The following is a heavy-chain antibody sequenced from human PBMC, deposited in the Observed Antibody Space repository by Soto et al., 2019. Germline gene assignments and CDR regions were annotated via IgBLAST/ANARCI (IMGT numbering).Heavy chain of an antibody. CDR2: ISTSSSYT. CDR3: AGLRLTGYFDF. CDR1: GFTFSDHY. V-gene: IGHV3-11*05. Sequence: QVQLVESGGGLVKPGGSLRLSCVASGFTFSDHYMTWIRQAPGKGLEWLSYISTSSSYTNYADSVKGRFTISRDNAMNALYLQMNSLRAEDTAVYYCAGLRLTGYFDFWGQGTLLTVSS. J-gene: IGHJ4*02.